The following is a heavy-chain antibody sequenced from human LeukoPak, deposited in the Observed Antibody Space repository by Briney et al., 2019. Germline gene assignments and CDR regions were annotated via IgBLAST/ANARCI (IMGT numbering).Heavy chain of an antibody. CDR2: ISGSSSYI. CDR3: ARDLLEAKLVSYPYYYYYMDV. J-gene: IGHJ6*03. V-gene: IGHV3-21*01. CDR1: GFTFSGYD. D-gene: IGHD6-13*01. Sequence: GGSLRLSCAASGFTFSGYDMNWVRQAPGKGLEWVSSISGSSSYIYYADSMKGRFTISRDNGKNSLYLQMNSLRAEDTAVYYCARDLLEAKLVSYPYYYYYMDVWGKGTTVTISS.